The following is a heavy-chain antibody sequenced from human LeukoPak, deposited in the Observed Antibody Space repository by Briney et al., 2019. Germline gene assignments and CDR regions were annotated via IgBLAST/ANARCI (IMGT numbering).Heavy chain of an antibody. CDR2: ISAYNGNT. Sequence: GASVKASCKASGYTFTSYGISWVRQAPGQGLEWMGWISAYNGNTNYAQKLQGRVTMTTDTSTSTAYMELRSLRSDDTAVYYCARGQAGSGILTGYYKDYYYYGMDVWGQGTTVTVSS. V-gene: IGHV1-18*01. J-gene: IGHJ6*02. D-gene: IGHD3-9*01. CDR3: ARGQAGSGILTGYYKDYYYYGMDV. CDR1: GYTFTSYG.